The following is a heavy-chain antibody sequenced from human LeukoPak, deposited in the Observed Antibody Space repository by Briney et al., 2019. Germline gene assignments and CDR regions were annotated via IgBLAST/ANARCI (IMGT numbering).Heavy chain of an antibody. D-gene: IGHD4-17*01. V-gene: IGHV3-23*01. CDR3: AKVWSGPRSYGDYDFYY. J-gene: IGHJ4*02. CDR1: GFTFSSYA. CDR2: ISGSGGST. Sequence: GGSLRLSCAASGFTFSSYAMSWVRQAPGKGLEWVSAISGSGGSTYYADSVKGRFTISRDNSKNTLYLQMNSLRAEDTAVYYCAKVWSGPRSYGDYDFYYWGQGTLVTVSS.